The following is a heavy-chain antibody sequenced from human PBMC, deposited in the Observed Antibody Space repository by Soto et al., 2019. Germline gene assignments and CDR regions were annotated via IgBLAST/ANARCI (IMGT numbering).Heavy chain of an antibody. CDR2: MYHSGSI. CDR1: GYSISSGYY. CDR3: ARADSYGSFDY. Sequence: SETLSLTCAVSGYSISSGYYWGWLRQPPGKGLEWIGHMYHSGSIYYNPSLQSRVTISMDTSKNEFSLKLSSVTAADTAVYYCARADSYGSFDYWGQGTLVTVS. V-gene: IGHV4-38-2*01. J-gene: IGHJ4*02. D-gene: IGHD5-18*01.